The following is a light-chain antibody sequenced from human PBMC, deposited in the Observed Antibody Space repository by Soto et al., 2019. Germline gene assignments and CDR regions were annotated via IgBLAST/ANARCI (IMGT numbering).Light chain of an antibody. J-gene: IGLJ3*02. CDR1: SSDVGRYNL. V-gene: IGLV2-14*02. CDR2: EVS. CDR3: SSYTSSSTWV. Sequence: QSVLTQPASVSGSPGQSITISCTGTSSDVGRYNLVSWYQHDPGKAPKLMIYEVSNRPSGVSNRFSGSKSGNTASLTISGLQAEDEADYYCSSYTSSSTWVFGGGTKLTVL.